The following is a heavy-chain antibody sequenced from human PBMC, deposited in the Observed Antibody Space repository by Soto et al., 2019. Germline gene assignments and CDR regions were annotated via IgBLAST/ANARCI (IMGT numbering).Heavy chain of an antibody. D-gene: IGHD1-1*01. CDR3: ARSASPYHWPRRGDAFDI. Sequence: SQTPSLTCAISGDSVSSNSAAWNWIRQSPSRGLEWLGRTYYRPKWYNDYAVSVKSRITINPDTSKNQFSLQLNSVTPEGTAVDYCARSASPYHWPRRGDAFDIWGQWTMVTVSS. V-gene: IGHV6-1*01. CDR1: GDSVSSNSAA. J-gene: IGHJ3*02. CDR2: TYYRPKWYN.